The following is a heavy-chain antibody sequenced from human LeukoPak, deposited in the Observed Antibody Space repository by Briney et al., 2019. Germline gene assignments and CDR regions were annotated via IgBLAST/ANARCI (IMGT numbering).Heavy chain of an antibody. V-gene: IGHV1-46*01. CDR2: INPSGGGT. D-gene: IGHD3-16*02. CDR3: ARGSDMITFGGVIVFDY. J-gene: IGHJ4*02. CDR1: GYTFTSYA. Sequence: ASVKVSCKASGYTFTSYAMNWVRQAPGQGLEWMGIINPSGGGTSYAQKFQGRVTMIRDTSTSTVYMELSSLRSEDTAVYYCARGSDMITFGGVIVFDYWGQGALVTVSS.